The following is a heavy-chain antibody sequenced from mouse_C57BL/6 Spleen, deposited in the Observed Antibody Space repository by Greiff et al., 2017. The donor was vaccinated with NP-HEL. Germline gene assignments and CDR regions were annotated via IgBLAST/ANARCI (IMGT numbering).Heavy chain of an antibody. CDR2: INPGSGGT. D-gene: IGHD1-1*01. J-gene: IGHJ1*03. CDR1: GYAFTNYL. CDR3: ARSGTTVVAPYFDV. Sequence: QVQLQQSGAELVRPGTSVKVSCKASGYAFTNYLIEWVKQRPGQGLEWIGVINPGSGGTNYNEKFKGKATLTADKSSSTAYMQLSSLTSEDSAVYFCARSGTTVVAPYFDVWGTGTTVTVSS. V-gene: IGHV1-54*01.